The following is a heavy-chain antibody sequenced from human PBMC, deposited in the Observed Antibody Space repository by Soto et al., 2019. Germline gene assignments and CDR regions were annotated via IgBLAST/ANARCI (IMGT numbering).Heavy chain of an antibody. J-gene: IGHJ6*02. CDR3: AMVDVYVTPSPQDV. CDR1: GYTFTSYG. CDR2: INTYNGNT. D-gene: IGHD3-16*01. V-gene: IGHV1-18*01. Sequence: QVQLVQSGAEVKNPGASVKVSCKTFGYTFTSYGIGWARQAPGQGLEWMGWINTYNGNTNYAQNLQGRVTLPTXTXPSTAYMELRSLRSNDTAIYYCAMVDVYVTPSPQDVWGQGTTVTVSS.